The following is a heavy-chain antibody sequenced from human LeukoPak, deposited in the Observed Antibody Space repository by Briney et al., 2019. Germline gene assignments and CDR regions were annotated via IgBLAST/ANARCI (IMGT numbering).Heavy chain of an antibody. CDR2: IYPGDSET. V-gene: IGHV5-51*01. D-gene: IGHD3-16*02. Sequence: GESLKISCKGSGYSFTSYWIGWVRQMPGKGLEWMGIIYPGDSETRYSPSFQGQVTISADKSISTAYLQWSSLKASDTAMYYCARIELRLGELSHLDRGFDYWGQGTLVTVSS. J-gene: IGHJ4*02. CDR3: ARIELRLGELSHLDRGFDY. CDR1: GYSFTSYW.